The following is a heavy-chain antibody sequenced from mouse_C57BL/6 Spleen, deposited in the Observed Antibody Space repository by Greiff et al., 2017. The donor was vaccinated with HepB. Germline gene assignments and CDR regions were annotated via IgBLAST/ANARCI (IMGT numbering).Heavy chain of an antibody. CDR1: GFTFSDYG. CDR3: AKGGLLGAMDY. V-gene: IGHV5-17*01. Sequence: EVQLVESGGGLVKPGGSLKLSCAASGFTFSDYGMHWVRQAPEKGLEWVAYISSGSSTIYYADTVKGRFTISRENAKHTLFLQMTSLRSEDTAMYYCAKGGLLGAMDYWGQGTSVTVSS. CDR2: ISSGSSTI. D-gene: IGHD2-3*01. J-gene: IGHJ4*01.